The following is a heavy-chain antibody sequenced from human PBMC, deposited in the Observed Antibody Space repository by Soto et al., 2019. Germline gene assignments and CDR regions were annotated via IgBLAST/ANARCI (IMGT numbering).Heavy chain of an antibody. CDR3: ATYRKFFQI. V-gene: IGHV4-59*06. Sequence: KPSETLSLTCTVSGGSISSYYWSWIRQHPGKGLEWAGYSYYTGSSYYNPSLKSRVTISVDASKNQLSLRLASVTAADTAVYYCATYRKFFQIWGQGTKVTVSS. CDR1: GGSISSYY. J-gene: IGHJ3*02. CDR2: SYYTGSS.